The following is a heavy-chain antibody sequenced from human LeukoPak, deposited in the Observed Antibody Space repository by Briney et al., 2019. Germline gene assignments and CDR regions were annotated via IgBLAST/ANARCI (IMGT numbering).Heavy chain of an antibody. CDR1: GFSFSSYW. CDR2: IKQAGSEK. V-gene: IGHV3-7*01. J-gene: IGHJ3*02. D-gene: IGHD6-19*01. CDR3: ARPKIAVAAPRDAFDI. Sequence: PGGSLRLSCAASGFSFSSYWMTWVRHAPGKGLEWVANIKQAGSEKYYVDSVKGRFAISRDNAMNSLYLQMNSLRAEDTAVYYCARPKIAVAAPRDAFDIWGQGTMVTVSS.